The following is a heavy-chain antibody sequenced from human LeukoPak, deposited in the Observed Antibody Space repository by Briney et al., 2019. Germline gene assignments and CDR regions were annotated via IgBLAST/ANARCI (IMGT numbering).Heavy chain of an antibody. CDR1: GFTFSSYS. CDR2: ISSSSSYI. Sequence: GGSLRLSCAASGFTFSSYSMNWVRQAPGKGLEWVSSISSSSSYIYYADSVKGRFTISRDSAKNSLYLQMNSLRAEDTAVYYCARDLLRYSSGWFSGYWGQGTLVTVSS. J-gene: IGHJ4*02. D-gene: IGHD6-19*01. CDR3: ARDLLRYSSGWFSGY. V-gene: IGHV3-21*01.